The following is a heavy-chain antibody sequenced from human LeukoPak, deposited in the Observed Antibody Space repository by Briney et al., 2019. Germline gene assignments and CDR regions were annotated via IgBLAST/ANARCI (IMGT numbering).Heavy chain of an antibody. J-gene: IGHJ6*04. CDR3: ARRAYYYGMDV. Sequence: SETLSLTCAVYGGSFSGYYRSWIRQPPGKGLEWIGEINHSGSTNYNPSLKSRVTISVDTSKNQFSLKLSSVTAADTAVYYCARRAYYYGMDVWGKGTTVTVSS. CDR2: INHSGST. V-gene: IGHV4-34*01. CDR1: GGSFSGYY.